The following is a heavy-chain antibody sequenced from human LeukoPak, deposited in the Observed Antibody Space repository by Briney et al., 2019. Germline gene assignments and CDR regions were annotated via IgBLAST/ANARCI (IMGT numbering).Heavy chain of an antibody. V-gene: IGHV3-30*18. Sequence: GGSLRLSCAASGFTFSSYGMQWVRQAPGKGLEWVAVISYEGSTSYYADSVKGRFTISRDNSKNTLYLQMNGLRAEDTAVYYCAKEGFGNYYSAYFDYWGQGTLVTISS. J-gene: IGHJ4*02. CDR3: AKEGFGNYYSAYFDY. CDR2: ISYEGSTS. D-gene: IGHD1-26*01. CDR1: GFTFSSYG.